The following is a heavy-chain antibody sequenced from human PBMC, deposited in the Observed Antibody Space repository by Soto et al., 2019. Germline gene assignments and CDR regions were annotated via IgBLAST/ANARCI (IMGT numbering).Heavy chain of an antibody. V-gene: IGHV4-34*01. CDR1: GGSFSGYY. CDR3: ASAIVVVVAATTEYNWFDP. Sequence: PSETLSLTCAVYGGSFSGYYWSWIRQPPGKGLEWIGETNHSGSTNYNPSLKSRVTISVDTSKNQFSLKLSSVTAADTAVYYCASAIVVVVAATTEYNWFDPWGQGTLVTV. CDR2: TNHSGST. D-gene: IGHD2-15*01. J-gene: IGHJ5*02.